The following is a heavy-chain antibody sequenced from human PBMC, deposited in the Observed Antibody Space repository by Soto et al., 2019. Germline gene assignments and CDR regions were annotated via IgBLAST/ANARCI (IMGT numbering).Heavy chain of an antibody. Sequence: GGSLRLSCAASGFTFSSYSMNWVRQAPGKGLEWVSSISSSSSYIYYAYSVKGRFTISRDNAKNSLYLQMNSLRAEDTAVYHCARGNDFWSGCMDVWGQGTTVTVSS. CDR2: ISSSSSYI. CDR1: GFTFSSYS. CDR3: ARGNDFWSGCMDV. J-gene: IGHJ6*02. V-gene: IGHV3-21*01. D-gene: IGHD3-3*01.